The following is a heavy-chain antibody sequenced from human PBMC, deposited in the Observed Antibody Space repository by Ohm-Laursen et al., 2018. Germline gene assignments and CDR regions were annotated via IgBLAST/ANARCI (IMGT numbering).Heavy chain of an antibody. CDR2: IYYSGST. CDR3: ARGLSRIEPVYFDY. Sequence: SETLSLTCAVSGGSISSYYWSWIRQPPGKGLEWIGYIYYSGSTNYNPSLKSRVTISVDTSKNQFSLKLSSVTAADTAVYYCARGLSRIEPVYFDYWGQGTLVTASS. J-gene: IGHJ4*02. CDR1: GGSISSYY. D-gene: IGHD3-16*02. V-gene: IGHV4-59*08.